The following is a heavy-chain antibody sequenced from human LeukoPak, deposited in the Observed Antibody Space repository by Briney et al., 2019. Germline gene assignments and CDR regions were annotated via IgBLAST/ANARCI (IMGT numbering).Heavy chain of an antibody. CDR2: IYPGDSDT. J-gene: IGHJ4*02. V-gene: IGHV5-51*01. Sequence: GESLKISCKGSGYSFTSYWIGWVRQMPGKSLEWMGIIYPGDSDTRYSPSFQGQVTISADKSINTAYLQSSSLKASDTAMYYCARRLAAAGDHWGQGTLVTVSS. CDR1: GYSFTSYW. CDR3: ARRLAAAGDH. D-gene: IGHD6-13*01.